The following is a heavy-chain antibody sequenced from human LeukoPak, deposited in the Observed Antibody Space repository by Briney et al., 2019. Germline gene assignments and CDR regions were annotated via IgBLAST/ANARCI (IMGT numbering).Heavy chain of an antibody. J-gene: IGHJ4*02. Sequence: PGGSLRLSCAASGFTFDDYAMHWVRQAPGKGLEWVSGISWNSGSIGYADSVKGRFTISRDNAKNSLYLQIHSLRGEDTALYYCAKDYVWSCDYWGPGTLVTVSS. D-gene: IGHD3-3*01. CDR3: AKDYVWSCDY. CDR1: GFTFDDYA. CDR2: ISWNSGSI. V-gene: IGHV3-9*01.